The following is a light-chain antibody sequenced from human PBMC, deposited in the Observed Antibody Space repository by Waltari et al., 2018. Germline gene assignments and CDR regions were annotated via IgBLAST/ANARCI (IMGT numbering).Light chain of an antibody. CDR2: SNH. CDR3: STWDDSLNNLV. Sequence: QSVLTQPPSVSGTPGQRVTISCSGSSSTIGSRPMNWYRQLPGTAPKLLIFSNHLRPAGVPDRLSASKSGTSASLIISGLQSEDEGTYYCSTWDDSLNNLVFGGGTKLTVL. V-gene: IGLV1-44*01. CDR1: SSTIGSRP. J-gene: IGLJ2*01.